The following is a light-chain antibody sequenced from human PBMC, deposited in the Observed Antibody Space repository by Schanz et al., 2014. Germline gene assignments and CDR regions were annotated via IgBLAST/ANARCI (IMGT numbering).Light chain of an antibody. Sequence: QSALTQPASVSGSPGQSITISCTGTSSDIVNYNYVSWYQQHPGKAPRLIIYDVTNRPSGVSNRFSGSKSGNTASLTISGLQTEDEADYYCSSYTTSITLVFGGGTKLTVL. V-gene: IGLV2-14*03. J-gene: IGLJ2*01. CDR1: SSDIVNYNY. CDR2: DVT. CDR3: SSYTTSITLV.